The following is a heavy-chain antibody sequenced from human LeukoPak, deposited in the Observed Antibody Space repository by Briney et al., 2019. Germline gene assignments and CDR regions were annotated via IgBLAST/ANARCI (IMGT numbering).Heavy chain of an antibody. CDR2: ISSSGSYI. CDR1: GFTFSSYD. V-gene: IGHV3-21*01. J-gene: IGHJ6*02. Sequence: GGSLRLSCAASGFTFSSYDMNWVRQSPGKGLEWVSWISSSGSYIYYADSLRGRFTISRDNAKNSLYLQMNSLRAEDTAVYYCARAPAYGLDVWGQGTTVTVSS. CDR3: ARAPAYGLDV.